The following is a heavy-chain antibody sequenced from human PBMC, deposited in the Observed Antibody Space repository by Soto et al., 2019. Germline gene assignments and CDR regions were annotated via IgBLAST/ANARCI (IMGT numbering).Heavy chain of an antibody. J-gene: IGHJ4*02. V-gene: IGHV3-49*03. CDR1: GFTFGDYA. D-gene: IGHD6-13*01. CDR3: TRVHISSWYRPSDY. CDR2: IKSRAYGGTT. Sequence: PGGSLRLSCTASGFTFGDYAMNWFRQAPGKGLEWIGFIKSRAYGGTTEYAASVKGRFTISRDDSKSIAYLQMNSLKTEDTAVYYCTRVHISSWYRPSDYWGQGTLVTVSS.